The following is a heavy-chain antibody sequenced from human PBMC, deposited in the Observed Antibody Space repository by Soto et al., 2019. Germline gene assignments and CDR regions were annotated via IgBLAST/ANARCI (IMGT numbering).Heavy chain of an antibody. Sequence: LTLTCTFSGFTFSSYAMRWVRQAPGKGLEWLSAISGSGGSTYYADSVKGRFTISRDNSKNMLYLQMNSLRAEDTAVYYCAKVVYGVLYYFDYWGQGTLVTVSS. CDR2: ISGSGGST. D-gene: IGHD4-17*01. CDR3: AKVVYGVLYYFDY. CDR1: GFTFSSYA. V-gene: IGHV3-23*01. J-gene: IGHJ4*02.